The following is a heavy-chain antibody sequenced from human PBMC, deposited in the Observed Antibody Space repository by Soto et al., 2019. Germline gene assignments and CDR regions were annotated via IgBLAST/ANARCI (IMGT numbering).Heavy chain of an antibody. J-gene: IGHJ5*02. Sequence: KTSETLSLTCTVSGGSISSSSYYWGWIRQPPGKGLEWIGSIYYSGSTYYNPSLKSRVTISVDTSKNQFSLKLSSVTAADTAVYYCARRSGSSGTFPNWFDPWGQGTLVTVSS. CDR2: IYYSGST. CDR1: GGSISSSSYY. V-gene: IGHV4-39*01. D-gene: IGHD3-22*01. CDR3: ARRSGSSGTFPNWFDP.